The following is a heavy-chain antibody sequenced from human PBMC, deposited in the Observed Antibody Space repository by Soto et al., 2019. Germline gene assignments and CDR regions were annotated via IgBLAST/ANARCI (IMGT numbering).Heavy chain of an antibody. CDR3: ARAAPRYCSGGSCYSGRDY. D-gene: IGHD2-15*01. CDR1: GGSFSGYY. V-gene: IGHV4-34*01. Sequence: QVQLQQWGAGLLKPSETLSLTCAVYGGSFSGYYWSWIRQPPGKGLEWIGEINHSGSTNCNPSLKSRVTISVDTSKNQFSLKLSSVTAADTAVYYCARAAPRYCSGGSCYSGRDYSGQGTLVTVSS. CDR2: INHSGST. J-gene: IGHJ4*02.